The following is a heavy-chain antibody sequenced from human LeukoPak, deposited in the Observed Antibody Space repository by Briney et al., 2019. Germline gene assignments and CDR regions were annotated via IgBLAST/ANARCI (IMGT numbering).Heavy chain of an antibody. V-gene: IGHV4-39*01. D-gene: IGHD1-26*01. CDR2: IYYTGST. CDR1: GGSINSSSYY. CDR3: AKGFIGIDY. Sequence: SETLSLTCTVSGGSINSSSYYWGWIRQPPGKGPEWIGTIYYTGSTYYKPSLKSRVTISVDTSKNQFSLKLSSVTAADTAIYFCAKGFIGIDYWGQGTLVTVSS. J-gene: IGHJ4*02.